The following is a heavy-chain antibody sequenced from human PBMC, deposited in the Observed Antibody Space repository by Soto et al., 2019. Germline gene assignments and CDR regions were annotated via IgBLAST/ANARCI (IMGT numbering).Heavy chain of an antibody. Sequence: GESLKISCKGSGYSFTSYWIGWVRQMPGKGLEWMGIIYPGDSDTRYSPSFQGQVTISADKSISTAYLQWSSLKASDTAMYYCARLPPSPDLSLYDYIWGSYRPYYFDYWGQGTLVTVSS. CDR2: IYPGDSDT. CDR1: GYSFTSYW. D-gene: IGHD3-16*02. CDR3: ARLPPSPDLSLYDYIWGSYRPYYFDY. V-gene: IGHV5-51*01. J-gene: IGHJ4*02.